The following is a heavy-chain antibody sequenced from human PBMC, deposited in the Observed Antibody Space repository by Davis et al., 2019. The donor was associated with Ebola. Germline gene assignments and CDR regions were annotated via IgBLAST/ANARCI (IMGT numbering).Heavy chain of an antibody. J-gene: IGHJ4*02. CDR3: ASAVFHEVLDY. CDR2: VSHSEREK. Sequence: PGGSLRLSCAASGFTFSNYAMHWVRQAPGKGLEWVAVVSHSEREKFYAESGKGRFTISRDNSENTLYLQMNSLTADDTAVYYCASAVFHEVLDYWGQGTPVTVSS. D-gene: IGHD6-19*01. CDR1: GFTFSNYA. V-gene: IGHV3-30*04.